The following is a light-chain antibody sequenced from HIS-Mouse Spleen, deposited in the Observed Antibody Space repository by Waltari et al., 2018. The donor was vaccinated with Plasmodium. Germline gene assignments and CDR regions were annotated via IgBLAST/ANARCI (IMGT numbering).Light chain of an antibody. Sequence: EIVLTQSPATLSLSPGERATLSCRASQSVSSYLAWYQQKPGQATRLLIYDASNSATGIPARFSGSGSGTDFTLTISSLEPEDFAVYYCQQRSNWPRVLTFGGGTKVEIK. CDR3: QQRSNWPRVLT. CDR2: DAS. J-gene: IGKJ4*01. CDR1: QSVSSY. V-gene: IGKV3-11*01.